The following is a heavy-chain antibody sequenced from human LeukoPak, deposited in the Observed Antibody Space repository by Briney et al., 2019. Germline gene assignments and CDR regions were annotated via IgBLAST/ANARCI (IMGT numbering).Heavy chain of an antibody. V-gene: IGHV4-30-2*01. CDR1: GGSISSGGYS. D-gene: IGHD5-18*01. CDR3: ARQYSYGLLNWFDP. CDR2: IYHSGST. J-gene: IGHJ5*02. Sequence: SQTLSLTCAVSGGSISSGGYSWSWLRQPPGKGLEWVGYIYHSGSTYYNPSLKSRVTISVDRSKNQFSLQLSSVTAADTAVYYCARQYSYGLLNWFDPWGQGTLVTVSS.